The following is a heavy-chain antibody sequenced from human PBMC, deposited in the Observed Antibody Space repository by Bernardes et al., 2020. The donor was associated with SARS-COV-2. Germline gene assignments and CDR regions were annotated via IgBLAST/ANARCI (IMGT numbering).Heavy chain of an antibody. CDR3: AKDKGGGSTEPSDY. V-gene: IGHV3-23*01. CDR2: IRGSGDSP. D-gene: IGHD2-15*01. J-gene: IGHJ4*02. CDR1: GFTFPSPA. Sequence: VGSLSLSCAGSGFTFPSPAMSWVRQAPGPGLAWVSAIRGSGDSPYYADSVKGRFTISRDISKNTLYLQMNSLRAEDTALYYCAKDKGGGSTEPSDYWGQGTLVTVSS.